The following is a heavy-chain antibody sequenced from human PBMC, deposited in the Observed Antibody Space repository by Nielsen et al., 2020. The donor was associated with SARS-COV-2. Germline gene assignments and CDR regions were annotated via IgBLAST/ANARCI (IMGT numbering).Heavy chain of an antibody. CDR1: GFTFSDSY. Sequence: GGSLRLSCAASGFTFSDSYMSWIRQAPGKGLEWISYISSSSSYTNYADSLKGRFTISRDNAKNSLYLQMNSLRVEDTAIYYCVRENGHFDYWGQGALVTVSS. D-gene: IGHD2-8*01. CDR2: ISSSSSYT. J-gene: IGHJ4*02. V-gene: IGHV3-11*06. CDR3: VRENGHFDY.